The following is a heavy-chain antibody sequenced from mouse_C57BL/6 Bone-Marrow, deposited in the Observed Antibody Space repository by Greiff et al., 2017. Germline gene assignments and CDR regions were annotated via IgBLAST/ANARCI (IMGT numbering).Heavy chain of an antibody. V-gene: IGHV1-4*01. J-gene: IGHJ1*03. CDR3: ASCYDYDVNWYFDV. CDR2: INPSSGYT. CDR1: GYTFTSYT. Sequence: VQLQQSGAELARPGASVKMSCKASGYTFTSYTMHWVKQRPGQGLEWIGYINPSSGYTKYNQKFKDKATLTADKSSSPAYMQLSSLTSEDSAVYYCASCYDYDVNWYFDVWGTGTTVTVSS. D-gene: IGHD2-4*01.